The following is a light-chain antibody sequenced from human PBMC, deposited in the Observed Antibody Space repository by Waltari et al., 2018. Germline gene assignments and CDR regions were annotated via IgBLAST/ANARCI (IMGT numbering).Light chain of an antibody. J-gene: IGLJ3*02. CDR2: SNN. V-gene: IGLV1-44*01. CDR1: ISNIGSNA. Sequence: QSVLTQPPSASGTPGQRVTISCSCSISNIGSNAVNWYQQLPGTAPNILIYSNNQPPTGVPARFAGSKSGTSASLAISGLQSEDEADYYCAARDDSLNGWVFGGGTKLTVL. CDR3: AARDDSLNGWV.